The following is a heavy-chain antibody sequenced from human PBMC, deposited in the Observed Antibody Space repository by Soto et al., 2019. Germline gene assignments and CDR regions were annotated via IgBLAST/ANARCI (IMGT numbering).Heavy chain of an antibody. CDR3: TKDMGSNFWASEI. Sequence: EEQVEESGGGLVQPGRSLRLSCAASGFTFDDYAMHWVRQAPGKGLEWVSGISWNSDNIGYADSVKGRFTISRDNAKNSLYLQMYSLRVEDTALYYCTKDMGSNFWASEIWGQGTMVTVSS. CDR2: ISWNSDNI. CDR1: GFTFDDYA. V-gene: IGHV3-9*01. J-gene: IGHJ3*02. D-gene: IGHD3-10*01.